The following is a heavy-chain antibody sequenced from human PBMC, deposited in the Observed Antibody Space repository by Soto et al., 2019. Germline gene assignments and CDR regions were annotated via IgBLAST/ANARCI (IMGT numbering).Heavy chain of an antibody. CDR1: GFTFSSYG. CDR2: IYYDGSNK. J-gene: IGHJ3*02. Sequence: GGSLRLSCAASGFTFSSYGMHWVRQAPGKGLEWVAVIYYDGSNKYYADSVKGRFTISRDNSKNTLYLQMNSLRAEDTAVYYCARFSISWYDVFDIWGQGTMVTVSS. V-gene: IGHV3-33*01. CDR3: ARFSISWYDVFDI. D-gene: IGHD6-13*01.